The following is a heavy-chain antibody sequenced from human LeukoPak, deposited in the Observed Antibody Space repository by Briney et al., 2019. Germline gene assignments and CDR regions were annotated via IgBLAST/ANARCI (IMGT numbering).Heavy chain of an antibody. Sequence: PGGSLRLSCAASGFTFDDYAMHWVRQAPGKGLEWVSGISWNSGSIGYADSVKGRFTISRDNAKNSLYLQMNSLRAEDTALYYCAKDLSSGGSHAFDIWGQGTMVTVSS. CDR3: AKDLSSGGSHAFDI. J-gene: IGHJ3*02. CDR2: ISWNSGSI. D-gene: IGHD2-15*01. V-gene: IGHV3-9*01. CDR1: GFTFDDYA.